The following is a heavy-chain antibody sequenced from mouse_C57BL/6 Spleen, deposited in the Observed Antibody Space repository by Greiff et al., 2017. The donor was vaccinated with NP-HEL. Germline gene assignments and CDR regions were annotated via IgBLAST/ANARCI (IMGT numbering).Heavy chain of an antibody. Sequence: EVKLMESGPELVKPGASVKISCKASGYSFTGYYMNWVKQSPEKSLEWIGEINPSTGGTTYNQKFKAKATLTVDKSSSTAYMQLKSLTSEDSAVYYCAREREFAYFDYWGQGTTLTVSS. V-gene: IGHV1-42*01. CDR1: GYSFTGYY. J-gene: IGHJ2*01. CDR2: INPSTGGT. CDR3: AREREFAYFDY.